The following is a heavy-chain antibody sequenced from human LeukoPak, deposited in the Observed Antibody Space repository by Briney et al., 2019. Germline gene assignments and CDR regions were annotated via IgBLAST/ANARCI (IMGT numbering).Heavy chain of an antibody. J-gene: IGHJ4*02. CDR2: IWDDGSQK. CDR3: ARDPAVGNYYGDY. Sequence: GRSLRLSCAASGFTFSRYGMHWVRQAPGKGLEWVAVIWDDGSQKYYADAVKGRFTVSRYNSKSTVYLQMNSLRAEDTAVYYCARDPAVGNYYGDYWGQGTLVTVSS. D-gene: IGHD1-26*01. V-gene: IGHV3-33*08. CDR1: GFTFSRYG.